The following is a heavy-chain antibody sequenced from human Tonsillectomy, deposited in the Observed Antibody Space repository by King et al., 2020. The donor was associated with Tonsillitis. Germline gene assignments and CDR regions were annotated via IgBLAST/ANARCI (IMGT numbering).Heavy chain of an antibody. D-gene: IGHD3-22*01. CDR3: STDENCCDRSRYQYFGY. J-gene: IGHJ4*02. Sequence: VQLVESGGGLVKPGGSLRLSCAASGFTFKNAWMNWVRQAPGKGLEWVGRIKSKTDGGTTDYAAPGKGRFTISRDDYKNTLYLQMNSLKTEDTAVYYCSTDENCCDRSRYQYFGYWGQGTLVTVSS. CDR1: GFTFKNAW. CDR2: IKSKTDGGTT. V-gene: IGHV3-15*01.